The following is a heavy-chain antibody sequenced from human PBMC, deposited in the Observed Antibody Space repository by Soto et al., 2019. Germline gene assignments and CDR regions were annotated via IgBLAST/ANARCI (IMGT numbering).Heavy chain of an antibody. Sequence: QVPLVQSGAELKTPGSSVKVSCEASGGTSTIYTITWVRQAPGQGLAWMGRIVPMLGITNYARNFQGRVTITADTSTSAAYMELRSLRFEDTAVYYCATEKYGVGRVGVYDWGQGTQVIVSS. CDR2: IVPMLGIT. J-gene: IGHJ4*02. V-gene: IGHV1-69*08. CDR3: ATEKYGVGRVGVYD. CDR1: GGTSTIYT. D-gene: IGHD3-3*01.